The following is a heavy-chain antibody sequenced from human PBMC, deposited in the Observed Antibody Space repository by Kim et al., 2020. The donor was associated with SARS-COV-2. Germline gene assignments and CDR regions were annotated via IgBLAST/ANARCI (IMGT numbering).Heavy chain of an antibody. Sequence: SVKGRFTISRDNAKNSLFLQLDSLRAEDTGVYYCARVADYVWGSYRPFDYWGQGTLVTVAS. CDR3: ARVADYVWGSYRPFDY. V-gene: IGHV3-48*03. J-gene: IGHJ4*02. D-gene: IGHD3-16*02.